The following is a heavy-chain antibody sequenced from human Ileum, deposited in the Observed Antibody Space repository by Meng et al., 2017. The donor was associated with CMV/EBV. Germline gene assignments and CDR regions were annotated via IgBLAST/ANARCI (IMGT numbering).Heavy chain of an antibody. CDR1: RLHLSNYW. CDR2: ITMEGNTI. D-gene: IGHD1-1*01. J-gene: IGHJ4*01. CDR3: ATAGQYRLDD. Sequence: EVQLVEAGGGLVQPGGSLRVYCAASRLHLSNYWLHCLSQAPGKGLVCVSRITMEGNTINYPTSVKDRFTISRDNAKSTLYLQMNSLRAEDTAVYYCATAGQYRLDDWGHGTLVTVSS. V-gene: IGHV3-74*01.